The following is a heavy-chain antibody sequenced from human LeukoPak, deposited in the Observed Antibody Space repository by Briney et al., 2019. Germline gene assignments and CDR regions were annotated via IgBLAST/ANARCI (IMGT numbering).Heavy chain of an antibody. V-gene: IGHV1-46*01. Sequence: ASVKVSCKASGYTFTSYYMHWVRQAPGQGLEWMGIINPSGGSTSYAQKFQGRATMTRDMSTSTVYMELSSLRSEDTAVYYCAREGPSGGSCFDYWGQGTLVTVSS. J-gene: IGHJ4*02. D-gene: IGHD2-15*01. CDR2: INPSGGST. CDR3: AREGPSGGSCFDY. CDR1: GYTFTSYY.